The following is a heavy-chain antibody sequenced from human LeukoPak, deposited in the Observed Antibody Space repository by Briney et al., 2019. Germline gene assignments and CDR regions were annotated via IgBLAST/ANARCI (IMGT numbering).Heavy chain of an antibody. D-gene: IGHD2-21*02. J-gene: IGHJ4*02. V-gene: IGHV5-51*01. CDR2: IYPGDSDT. Sequence: GESLKISCKVSGYSSTSYWIGWVRQMPGKGLEWMGIIYPGDSDTRYSPSFQGQVTISADKSISTAYLQWSSLKASDTAMYYCARQGYCGGDCYSRFDYWGQGTLVTVSS. CDR3: ARQGYCGGDCYSRFDY. CDR1: GYSSTSYW.